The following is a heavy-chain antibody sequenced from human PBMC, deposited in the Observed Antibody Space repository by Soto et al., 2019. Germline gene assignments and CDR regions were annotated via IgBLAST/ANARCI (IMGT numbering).Heavy chain of an antibody. CDR2: ISYDGSNK. V-gene: IGHV3-30*18. J-gene: IGHJ6*02. CDR3: AKDNRCSGGSCYYYYGMDV. CDR1: GFTFSSYG. D-gene: IGHD2-15*01. Sequence: QVQLVESGGGVVQPGRSLRLSCAASGFTFSSYGMHWVRQAPGKGLEWVAVISYDGSNKYYADSVKGRFTISRDNSKNTLYLQMNSLRAEDTAVYYCAKDNRCSGGSCYYYYGMDVWGQGTTVTVSS.